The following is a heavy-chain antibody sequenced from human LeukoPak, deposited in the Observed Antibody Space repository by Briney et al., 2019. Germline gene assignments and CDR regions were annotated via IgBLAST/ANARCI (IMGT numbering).Heavy chain of an antibody. D-gene: IGHD3-9*01. V-gene: IGHV1-46*01. CDR3: AGAGRYFDWLVQGALDY. CDR2: INPSGGST. CDR1: GYTFSSYY. Sequence: ASVKVSCKASGYTFSSYYMHWVRQAPGQGLEWMGIINPSGGSTSYAQKFQGRVTMTRDMSTSTVYMELSSLRSEDTAMYYCAGAGRYFDWLVQGALDYWGQGTLVTVSS. J-gene: IGHJ4*02.